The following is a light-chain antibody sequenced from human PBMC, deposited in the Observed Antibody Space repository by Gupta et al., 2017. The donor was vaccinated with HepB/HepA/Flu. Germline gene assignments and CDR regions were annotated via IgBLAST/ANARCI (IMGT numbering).Light chain of an antibody. V-gene: IGLV3-25*03. J-gene: IGLJ7*01. Sequence: SDELTQPPSVSVSPGQTARITCSGDTLSRQYTYWYQQRPGKAPTVIIFQDKERHPGIPERFSVSSYGNTDSLTISDFQSEDAAEYFCMSLAARGTVFGFGTKLTVL. CDR1: TLSRQY. CDR3: MSLAARGTV. CDR2: QDK.